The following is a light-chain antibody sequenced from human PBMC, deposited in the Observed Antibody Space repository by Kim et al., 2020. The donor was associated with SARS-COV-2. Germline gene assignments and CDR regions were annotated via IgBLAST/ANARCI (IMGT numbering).Light chain of an antibody. CDR3: CAHATDRAVV. CDR1: SSDIGSYNL. J-gene: IGLJ2*01. Sequence: QSVVTQPASMSGSPGQSITISCTGTSSDIGSYNLVSWYQQHPGKAPKVIIFEVTKRPPGISNRFSGSKSGYTASLTISGLQAEDEADYYCCAHATDRAVVFGGGTQLTVL. CDR2: EVT. V-gene: IGLV2-23*02.